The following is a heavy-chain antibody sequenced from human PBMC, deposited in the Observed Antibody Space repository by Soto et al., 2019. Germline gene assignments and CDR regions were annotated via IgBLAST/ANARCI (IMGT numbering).Heavy chain of an antibody. CDR1: GVSFSGYY. Sequence: SETLSLTCAVYGVSFSGYYWSWIRQPPGKGLEWIGEINHSGSTNYNPSLKSRVTISVDTSKNQFSLKLSSVTAADTAVYYCARGRIRGYCSSTSCYARWFDPWGQGTLVTVSS. CDR2: INHSGST. D-gene: IGHD2-2*01. V-gene: IGHV4-34*01. J-gene: IGHJ5*02. CDR3: ARGRIRGYCSSTSCYARWFDP.